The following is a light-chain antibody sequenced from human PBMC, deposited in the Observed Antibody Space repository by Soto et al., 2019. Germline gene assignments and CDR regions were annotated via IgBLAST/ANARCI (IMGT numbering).Light chain of an antibody. CDR3: QQYNKWPLT. J-gene: IGKJ4*01. CDR1: ESVSNN. V-gene: IGKV3-15*01. CDR2: GAS. Sequence: EIVLTQSPATLSVSQGERATLSCRASESVSNNLAWYQQKPGQAPRLLIVGASASATGIPARFSGSGSGTEFTLTISSLQSEDFAVYYCQQYNKWPLTFGGGTKVEIK.